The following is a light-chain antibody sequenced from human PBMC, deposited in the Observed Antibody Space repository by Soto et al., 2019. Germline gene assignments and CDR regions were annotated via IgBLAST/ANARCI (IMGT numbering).Light chain of an antibody. Sequence: QSVLTQPPSVSGAPGQRVTISCTGSSSNIGAGYDVHWYQQLPGTAPKLLIYNNNNRPSGVPDRFSGSKSGTSASLAITGLQVEDEADYYCQSYDSSLSGSVFGGGTKLTVL. J-gene: IGLJ3*02. V-gene: IGLV1-40*01. CDR1: SSNIGAGYD. CDR2: NNN. CDR3: QSYDSSLSGSV.